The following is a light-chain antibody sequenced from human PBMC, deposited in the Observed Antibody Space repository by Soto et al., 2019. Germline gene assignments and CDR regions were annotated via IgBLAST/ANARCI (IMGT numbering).Light chain of an antibody. Sequence: EVVMTQSPASLSVSPGERATPSCRASQNSLNNLVWYQQKPGQTPRLLIYYTSTRATGVPARFSGSGSGTEFTLTISSLQSEDFAVYYCQQYNNWPLTFGGGTKVDI. V-gene: IGKV3-15*01. CDR2: YTS. CDR3: QQYNNWPLT. J-gene: IGKJ4*01. CDR1: QNSLNN.